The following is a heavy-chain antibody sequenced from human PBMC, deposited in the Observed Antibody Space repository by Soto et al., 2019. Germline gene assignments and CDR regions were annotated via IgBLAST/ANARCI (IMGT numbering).Heavy chain of an antibody. CDR3: ARGYSSSPDDAFDI. D-gene: IGHD6-6*01. V-gene: IGHV3-33*01. CDR1: GFTFSSYG. J-gene: IGHJ3*02. Sequence: PGGSLRLSCAASGFTFSSYGMHWVRQAPGKGLEWVAVIWYDGSNKYYADSVKGRFTISRDNSKNTLYLQMNSLRAEDTAVYYCARGYSSSPDDAFDIWGQGTMVTVSS. CDR2: IWYDGSNK.